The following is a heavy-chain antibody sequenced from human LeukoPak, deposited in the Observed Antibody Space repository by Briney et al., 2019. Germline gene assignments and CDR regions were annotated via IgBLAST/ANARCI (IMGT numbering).Heavy chain of an antibody. J-gene: IGHJ4*02. V-gene: IGHV1-2*04. D-gene: IGHD6-13*01. CDR1: GYTFTGYY. Sequence: ASVKVSCKASGYTFTGYYMHWVRQAPGQGLEWMGWINPNSGGTNYAQKFQGWVTMTRDTSISTAYMELSRLRSDDTAVYYCARRAGYSSSWYPGPLDYWGQGTLVTVSS. CDR3: ARRAGYSSSWYPGPLDY. CDR2: INPNSGGT.